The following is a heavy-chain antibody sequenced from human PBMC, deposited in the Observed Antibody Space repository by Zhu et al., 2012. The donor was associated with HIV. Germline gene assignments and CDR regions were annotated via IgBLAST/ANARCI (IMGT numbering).Heavy chain of an antibody. CDR2: IYYSGTT. CDR3: ARKQWELLSAFDI. CDR1: GGSISSGDYY. Sequence: QVQLQESGPGLVKPSQTLSPTCTVSGGSISSGDYYWSWVRQSPVRGLEWIGYIYYSGTTYYIPSLKSRVTISVDTSKNQFSLKLTSVTAADTAMYYCARKQWELLSAFDIWGQGTMVTVSP. J-gene: IGHJ3*02. V-gene: IGHV4-30-4*08. D-gene: IGHD1-26*01.